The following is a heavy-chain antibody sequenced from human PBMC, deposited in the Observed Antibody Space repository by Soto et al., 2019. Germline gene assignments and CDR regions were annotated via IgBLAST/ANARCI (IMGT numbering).Heavy chain of an antibody. V-gene: IGHV1-8*01. CDR1: GYTFTSYE. CDR2: MNPNSGDT. J-gene: IGHJ4*02. D-gene: IGHD3-10*01. Sequence: QVQLVQSGAEVKKPGASVKVSCKASGYTFTSYEINWVRQATGQGLEWMGWMNPNSGDTGYAQKFQGRVTMTRNTSISTAYMELSSLRSEETAVYYCARGELLWFGELLRWGQGTLVTVSS. CDR3: ARGELLWFGELLR.